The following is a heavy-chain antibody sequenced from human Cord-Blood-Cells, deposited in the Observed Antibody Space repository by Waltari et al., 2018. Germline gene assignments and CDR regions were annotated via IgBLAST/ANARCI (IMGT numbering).Heavy chain of an antibody. V-gene: IGHV4-39*01. CDR2: IYYSGST. CDR3: ARRGAARPFDY. J-gene: IGHJ4*02. D-gene: IGHD6-6*01. CDR1: GGSISSSSSY. Sequence: QLQLQESGPGLVKPSATLSLTCTVSGGSISSSSSYWGGIRQPPGKGLEWIGSIYYSGSTYYNPSLKSRVTISVDTSKNQFSLKLSSVTAADTAVYYCARRGAARPFDYWGQGTLVTVSS.